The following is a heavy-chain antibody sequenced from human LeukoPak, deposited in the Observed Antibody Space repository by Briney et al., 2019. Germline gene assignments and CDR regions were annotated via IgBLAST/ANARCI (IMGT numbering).Heavy chain of an antibody. V-gene: IGHV3-30*03. CDR3: ARPSSGYSYGYDFDY. Sequence: GRSLRLSCAASGFTFSGYGMHWVRQAPGKGLEWVAVISYDGSNKYYADSVKGRFTISRDNSKNTLYLQMNSLRAEDTAVYYCARPSSGYSYGYDFDYWGQGTLVTVSS. CDR2: ISYDGSNK. J-gene: IGHJ4*02. CDR1: GFTFSGYG. D-gene: IGHD5-18*01.